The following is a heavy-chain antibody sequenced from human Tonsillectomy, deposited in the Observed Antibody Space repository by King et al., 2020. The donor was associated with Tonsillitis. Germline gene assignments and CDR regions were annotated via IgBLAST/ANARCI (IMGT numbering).Heavy chain of an antibody. CDR3: ARHHCDGDCLFGGPVPPYFDY. CDR2: IYPGDSDT. CDR1: GYTFTSYW. Sequence: VQLVESGAEVKKPGESLKISCKGSGYTFTSYWIGWVRQMPGKCLEWMVIIYPGDSDTRYSPSVQGQDTIQADKSISTAYLRWSSLTASDTAMYYCARHHCDGDCLFGGPVPPYFDYWGQGTLVTVSS. V-gene: IGHV5-51*01. J-gene: IGHJ4*02. D-gene: IGHD2-21*02.